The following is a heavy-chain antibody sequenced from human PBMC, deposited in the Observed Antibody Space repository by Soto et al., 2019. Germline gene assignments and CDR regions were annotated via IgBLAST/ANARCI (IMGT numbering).Heavy chain of an antibody. CDR1: GYTFTSYY. D-gene: IGHD2-15*01. CDR3: ARVSCSGGSCYSIDY. J-gene: IGHJ4*02. Sequence: QVQLVQSGAEVKKPGASVKVSCKASGYTFTSYYMHWVRQAPGQGLEWMGIINPSGGSSNYAQKFQGRVTVNRDTSTSTVYMELSSLRSEDTAVYYCARVSCSGGSCYSIDYWGQGTLVTVSS. CDR2: INPSGGSS. V-gene: IGHV1-46*03.